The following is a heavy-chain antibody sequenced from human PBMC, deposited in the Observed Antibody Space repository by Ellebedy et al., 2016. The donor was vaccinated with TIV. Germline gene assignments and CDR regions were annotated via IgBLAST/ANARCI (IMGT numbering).Heavy chain of an antibody. Sequence: GESLKISCAASGFTFSSFGMNWVRQASGKGLEWVSSIDSSSTYIYYADSVKGRFTISRDNSKNTLYLQMSSLRAEDTAVYYCVPRMVVAFEYWGQGTLVTVSS. CDR3: VPRMVVAFEY. CDR2: IDSSSTYI. V-gene: IGHV3-21*01. D-gene: IGHD2-21*01. CDR1: GFTFSSFG. J-gene: IGHJ4*02.